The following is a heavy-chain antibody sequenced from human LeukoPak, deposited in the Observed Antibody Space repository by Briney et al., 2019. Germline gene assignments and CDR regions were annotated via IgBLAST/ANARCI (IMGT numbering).Heavy chain of an antibody. J-gene: IGHJ6*02. D-gene: IGHD3-10*01. CDR2: ISYDGSNK. V-gene: IGHV3-30*18. CDR1: GFTFSSYG. Sequence: PGGSLRLSCAASGFTFSSYGMHWVRQAPGKGLEWVAVISYDGSNKYYADSVKGRFTISRDNSKNTLYLQMNSLRAEDTAVYYCAKGYRPGSYGYYYYYGMDVWGQGTTVTVSS. CDR3: AKGYRPGSYGYYYYYGMDV.